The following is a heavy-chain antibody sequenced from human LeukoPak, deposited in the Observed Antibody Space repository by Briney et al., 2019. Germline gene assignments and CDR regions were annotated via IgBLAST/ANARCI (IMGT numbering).Heavy chain of an antibody. CDR1: GFTFSNYG. Sequence: GGSLRLSCAASGFTFSNYGMSWVRQAPGPRLEWVSYISTTDDRMDYADSVKGRFTISRDNAKNSLFLQTNSLRVEDTAIYYCARVQRLLGNAYGIDYWGQGTLVTVSS. V-gene: IGHV3-48*03. J-gene: IGHJ4*02. CDR3: ARVQRLLGNAYGIDY. CDR2: ISTTDDRM. D-gene: IGHD3-10*01.